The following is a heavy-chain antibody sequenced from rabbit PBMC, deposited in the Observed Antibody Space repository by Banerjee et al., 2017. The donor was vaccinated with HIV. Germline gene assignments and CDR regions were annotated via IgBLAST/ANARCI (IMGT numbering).Heavy chain of an antibody. V-gene: IGHV1S40*01. CDR3: ARGVAYGYPTYPDATGFNFKL. Sequence: QSLEESGGDLVKPGASLTLTCTASGFSFSYNYMCWVRQAPGKGLEWIACMYIGTARTFYATWAEGRFTISKTSSTTVTLQMTSLTAADTATYFCARGVAYGYPTYPDATGFNFKLWGPGTLVTVS. J-gene: IGHJ4*01. CDR2: MYIGTART. D-gene: IGHD6-1*01. CDR1: GFSFSYNY.